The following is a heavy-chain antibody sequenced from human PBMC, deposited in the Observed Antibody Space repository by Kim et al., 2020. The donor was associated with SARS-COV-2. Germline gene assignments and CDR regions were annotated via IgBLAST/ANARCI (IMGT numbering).Heavy chain of an antibody. CDR1: GGTFSSYA. Sequence: SVKVSCKASGGTFSSYAISWVRQAPGQGLEWMGGIIPIFGTANYAQKFQGRVTITADESTSTAYMELSSLRSEDTVVYYCARDNAVGVAAAGSLMDVWGQGTTVTVSS. CDR3: ARDNAVGVAAAGSLMDV. V-gene: IGHV1-69*13. J-gene: IGHJ6*02. CDR2: IIPIFGTA. D-gene: IGHD6-13*01.